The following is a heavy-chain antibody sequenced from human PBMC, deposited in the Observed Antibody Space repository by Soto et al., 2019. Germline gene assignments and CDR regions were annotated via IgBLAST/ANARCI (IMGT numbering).Heavy chain of an antibody. V-gene: IGHV1-69*06. CDR1: GGTFSSYA. CDR2: IIPIFGTA. Sequence: ASVKVSCKASGGTFSSYAISWVRQAPGQGLEWMGGIIPIFGTANYAQKFQGRVTITADKSTSTAYMELSSLRSEDTAVYYCARGGFEMATIPYYYGMDVWGQGTTVTVSS. D-gene: IGHD5-12*01. CDR3: ARGGFEMATIPYYYGMDV. J-gene: IGHJ6*02.